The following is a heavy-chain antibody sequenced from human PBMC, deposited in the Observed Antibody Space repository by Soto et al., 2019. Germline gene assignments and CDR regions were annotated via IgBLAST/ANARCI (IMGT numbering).Heavy chain of an antibody. CDR1: GGSMSSYY. J-gene: IGHJ4*02. Sequence: SETLSLTCTVSGGSMSSYYWTWLRQSPGRGLEWIGYISYSGSTYYNPSLKSRVTISADTSKNQFSLRMNSMIAADTSVYYCARADPDASVGYWGKGNLVTVS. V-gene: IGHV4-59*01. CDR2: ISYSGST. D-gene: IGHD2-15*01. CDR3: ARADPDASVGY.